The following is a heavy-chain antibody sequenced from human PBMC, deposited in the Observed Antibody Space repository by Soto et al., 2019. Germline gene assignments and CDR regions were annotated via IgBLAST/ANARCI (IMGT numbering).Heavy chain of an antibody. V-gene: IGHV1-69*01. Sequence: QVQMVQSGAEVKKPGSSVKVSCKASGGTFSSYAINWVRQAPGQGLEWMGGIIPILGSAKYAQKFQDRVTITADETTSTTYMDMSILISEDAAVYYCPSTERVDAFDIWGQGTMVTVSS. J-gene: IGHJ3*02. CDR3: PSTERVDAFDI. CDR2: IIPILGSA. CDR1: GGTFSSYA.